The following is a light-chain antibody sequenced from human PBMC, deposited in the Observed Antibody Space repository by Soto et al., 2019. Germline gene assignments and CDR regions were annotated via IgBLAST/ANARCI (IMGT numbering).Light chain of an antibody. Sequence: DIQMTQSPSTLSASVGDRVTITCRASQSISSWLAWYQQKPGKAPKFLIYDASNLESGVPSRFSGSGSGTEFALTISSLQPDDCATYYCQHYSSYWTFGQGTKVEIK. CDR1: QSISSW. CDR2: DAS. V-gene: IGKV1-5*01. J-gene: IGKJ1*01. CDR3: QHYSSYWT.